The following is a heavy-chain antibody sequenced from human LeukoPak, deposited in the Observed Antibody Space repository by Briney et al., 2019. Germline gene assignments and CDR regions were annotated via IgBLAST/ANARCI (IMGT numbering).Heavy chain of an antibody. CDR3: AKYSVQLWDNFDY. J-gene: IGHJ4*02. CDR1: GFTFSSYA. CDR2: ISGSGGST. D-gene: IGHD5-18*01. V-gene: IGHV3-23*01. Sequence: GGSLRLSCAASGFTFSSYAMSWVRQAPGKGLEWVSAISGSGGSTYYADSVKGRFTVSRDNSKNTLYLQMNSLRAEDTAVYYCAKYSVQLWDNFDYWGQGTLVTVSS.